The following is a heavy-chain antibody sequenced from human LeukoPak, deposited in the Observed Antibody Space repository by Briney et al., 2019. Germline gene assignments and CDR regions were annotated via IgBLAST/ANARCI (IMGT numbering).Heavy chain of an antibody. CDR1: GGSFSGYY. V-gene: IGHV4-34*01. J-gene: IGHJ5*02. Sequence: SETLSLICAVYGGSFSGYYWSWIRQPPGKGLEWIGEINHSGSTNYNPSLKSRVTISVDTSKNQFSLKLSSVTAADTAVYYCARLASSTIFGVVMSEAPFDPWGQGTLVTVSS. CDR3: ARLASSTIFGVVMSEAPFDP. CDR2: INHSGST. D-gene: IGHD3-3*01.